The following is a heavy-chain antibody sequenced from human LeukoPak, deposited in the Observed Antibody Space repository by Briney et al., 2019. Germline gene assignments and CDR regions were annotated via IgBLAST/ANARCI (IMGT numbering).Heavy chain of an antibody. D-gene: IGHD4-17*01. J-gene: IGHJ4*02. V-gene: IGHV3-48*03. CDR3: ARGLTYGDLDY. CDR1: GFTFSSYE. Sequence: GGSLRLSCAASGFTFSSYEMNWVRQAPGKGLEWVSYISSSGSTIYYADSVKGRFTISRDNAKSSLYLQMNSLRAEDTAVYYCARGLTYGDLDYWGQGTLVTVSS. CDR2: ISSSGSTI.